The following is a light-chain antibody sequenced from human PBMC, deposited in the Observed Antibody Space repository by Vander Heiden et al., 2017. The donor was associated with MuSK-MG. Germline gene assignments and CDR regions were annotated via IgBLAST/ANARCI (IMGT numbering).Light chain of an antibody. CDR1: SSNLGSNT. CDR2: RNN. J-gene: IGLJ3*02. V-gene: IGLV1-44*01. CDR3: AAWDDSRNGGV. Sequence: SVLTQPPSASGPPGQRVTIPCSGSSSNLGSNTVHWYQQLPGTAPKLLIYRNNQRPSGVPDRFSGSKSGTSAALDITGLQSEDEADYYCAAWDDSRNGGVFGGGTKLTVL.